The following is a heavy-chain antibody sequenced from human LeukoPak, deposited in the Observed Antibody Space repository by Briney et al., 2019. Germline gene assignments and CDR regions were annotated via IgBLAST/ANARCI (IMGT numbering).Heavy chain of an antibody. CDR3: AKGSRLFSGYHPDS. V-gene: IGHV3-23*01. J-gene: IGHJ4*02. Sequence: GGSLRLSCAASGFSFSSVAMTWVRQAPGKGLEWVSTVTGSDDSTYYADSVKGRFTISRDYSRSTLHLQMDGLKTEGTAIYYCAKGSRLFSGYHPDSWGQGTLVTVSS. CDR1: GFSFSSVA. D-gene: IGHD3-22*01. CDR2: VTGSDDST.